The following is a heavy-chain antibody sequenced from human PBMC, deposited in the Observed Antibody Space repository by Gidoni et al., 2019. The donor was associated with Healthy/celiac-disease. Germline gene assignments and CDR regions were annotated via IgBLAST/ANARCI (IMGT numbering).Heavy chain of an antibody. Sequence: EVQLVESGGGLVKPGGALRLSCAASGFTFSSYSMTCVRQAPGKGLGWVSSISSSSSYIYYADSVKGRFTISRDNAKNSLYLQMNSLRAEDTAVYYCARTSLLDAFDIWGQGTMVTVSS. V-gene: IGHV3-21*01. CDR2: ISSSSSYI. CDR3: ARTSLLDAFDI. D-gene: IGHD2-15*01. J-gene: IGHJ3*02. CDR1: GFTFSSYS.